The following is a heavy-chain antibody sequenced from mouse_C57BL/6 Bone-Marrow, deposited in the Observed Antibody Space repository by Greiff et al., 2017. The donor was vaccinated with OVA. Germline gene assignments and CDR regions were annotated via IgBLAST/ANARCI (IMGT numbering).Heavy chain of an antibody. Sequence: QVQLQQSGAELARPGASVKLSCKASGYTFTSYGISWVKQSTGQGLEWIGEIYPRSGNTYYNEKFKGKATLTADKSSSTAYMELRSLTSEDSAVYFCARDYGTEFAYWGQGTLVTVSA. V-gene: IGHV1-81*01. CDR3: ARDYGTEFAY. CDR1: GYTFTSYG. CDR2: IYPRSGNT. J-gene: IGHJ3*01. D-gene: IGHD1-1*01.